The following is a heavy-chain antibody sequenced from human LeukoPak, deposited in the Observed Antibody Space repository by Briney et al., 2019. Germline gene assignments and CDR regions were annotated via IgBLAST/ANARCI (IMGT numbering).Heavy chain of an antibody. D-gene: IGHD2-21*01. J-gene: IGHJ3*02. CDR1: GVSISSSSYY. Sequence: KASETLSLTCTVSGVSISSSSYYWGWIRQPPGKGLEWIGSIYYSGSTYYNPSLKSRVTISVDTSKNQFSLKLSSVTAADTAVYYCAAPSILWEPGAFDIWGQGTMVTVSS. V-gene: IGHV4-39*01. CDR2: IYYSGST. CDR3: AAPSILWEPGAFDI.